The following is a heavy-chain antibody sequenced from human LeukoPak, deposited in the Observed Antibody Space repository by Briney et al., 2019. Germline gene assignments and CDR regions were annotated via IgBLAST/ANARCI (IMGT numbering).Heavy chain of an antibody. J-gene: IGHJ6*03. CDR2: IYYSGST. CDR1: AGSISSYY. CDR3: ARNRPYYYYYYMDV. Sequence: SGTLSLTCTVSAGSISSYYWSWIRQPPGKGLEWIGYIYYSGSTNYNPSLKSRVTISVDTSKNQFSLKLSSVTAADTAVYCCARNRPYYYYYYMDVWGKGTTVTVSS. V-gene: IGHV4-59*12.